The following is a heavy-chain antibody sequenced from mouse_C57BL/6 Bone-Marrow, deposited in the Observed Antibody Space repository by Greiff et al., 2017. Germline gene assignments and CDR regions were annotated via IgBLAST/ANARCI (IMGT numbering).Heavy chain of an antibody. CDR1: GFTFSSYG. J-gene: IGHJ4*01. V-gene: IGHV5-6*01. CDR3: ARGVYYDYEEAIDY. CDR2: ISSGGSYP. D-gene: IGHD2-4*01. Sequence: EVQLQESGGDLVKPGGSLKLSCAASGFTFSSYGMSWVRQTPDRRLEWIATISSGGSYPYYPESVKGTFTMSRDNAKNTLYMRMSSLKSEDRAMYYCARGVYYDYEEAIDYWGQGTSVTVSS.